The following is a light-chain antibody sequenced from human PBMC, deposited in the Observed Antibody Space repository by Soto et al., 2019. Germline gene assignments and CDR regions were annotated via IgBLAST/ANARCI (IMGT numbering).Light chain of an antibody. CDR1: QSVTSNY. CDR3: EQYGSPTFT. CDR2: GAS. V-gene: IGKV3-20*01. J-gene: IGKJ3*01. Sequence: EIVLTQSPGTLSLSPGERATLSCRASQSVTSNYLAWYQQKPGQAPRLLIYGASSRATGIPDRFSGSGSGTDFTLTISRLEPEDFAVYYCEQYGSPTFTFGPGTEIDFK.